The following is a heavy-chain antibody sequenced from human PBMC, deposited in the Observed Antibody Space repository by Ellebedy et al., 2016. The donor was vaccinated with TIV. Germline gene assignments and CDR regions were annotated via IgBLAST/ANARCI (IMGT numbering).Heavy chain of an antibody. V-gene: IGHV7-4-1*02. J-gene: IGHJ4*02. CDR3: ARLAATQWMVSDY. D-gene: IGHD6-19*01. CDR1: GDTSVTYG. Sequence: ASVKVSCKVSGDTSVTYGFSWVRQAPGQGLEWMGWINTNTGSPTYAPGFTGLFFFSLDTSASTAYLQISSLQADDTAVYYCARLAATQWMVSDYWGQGTLVTVSS. CDR2: INTNTGSP.